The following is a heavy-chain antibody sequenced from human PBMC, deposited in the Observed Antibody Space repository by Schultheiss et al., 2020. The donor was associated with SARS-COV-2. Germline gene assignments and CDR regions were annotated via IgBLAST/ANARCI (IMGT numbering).Heavy chain of an antibody. J-gene: IGHJ5*02. CDR3: ARAKDCSGGSCYSGWFDP. V-gene: IGHV1-69*13. CDR2: IIPIFGTA. Sequence: SVKVSCKASGGTFSSYAISWVRQAPGQGLEWMGGIIPIFGTANYAQKFQGRVTITADESTSTAYMELSSLRSEDTAVYYCARAKDCSGGSCYSGWFDPWGQGTLVTVSS. D-gene: IGHD2-15*01. CDR1: GGTFSSYA.